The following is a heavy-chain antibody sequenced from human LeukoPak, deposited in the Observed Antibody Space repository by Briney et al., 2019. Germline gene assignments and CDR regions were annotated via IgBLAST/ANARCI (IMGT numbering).Heavy chain of an antibody. J-gene: IGHJ3*02. CDR2: IYYSGST. Sequence: SETLSLTCAVYGGSFSGYYWSWIRQPPGKGLEWIGSIYYSGSTYYNPSLKSRVTISVDTSKNQFSLKLSSVTAADTAVYYCARPKGDGGSTAFDIWGQGTMVTVSS. V-gene: IGHV4-34*01. CDR3: ARPKGDGGSTAFDI. D-gene: IGHD2-21*01. CDR1: GGSFSGYY.